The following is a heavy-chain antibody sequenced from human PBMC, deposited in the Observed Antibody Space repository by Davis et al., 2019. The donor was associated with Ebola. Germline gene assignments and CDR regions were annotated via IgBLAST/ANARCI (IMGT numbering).Heavy chain of an antibody. Sequence: SETLSLTCAVSGGSISSSNWWSWVRQPPGKGLEWIGEIYHSGSTNYNPSLKSRVTISVDKSKNQFSLKLSSVTAADTAVYYCARPAAAGTDWYFDLWGRGTLVTVSS. CDR1: GGSISSSNW. D-gene: IGHD6-13*01. CDR3: ARPAAAGTDWYFDL. J-gene: IGHJ2*01. V-gene: IGHV4-4*02. CDR2: IYHSGST.